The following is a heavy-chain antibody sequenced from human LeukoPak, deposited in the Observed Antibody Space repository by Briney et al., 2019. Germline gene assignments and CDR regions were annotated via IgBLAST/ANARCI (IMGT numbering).Heavy chain of an antibody. V-gene: IGHV4-4*07. Sequence: SETPSLTCSVSGDSISTYYLSWIRQPAGKGLEWIGRIYGGGNTNYNPSLKSRLTLSMDTSKNQFSLKLRSVTAAGTAVYYCARDRGLYGEVLFDPWGQGTLVTVSS. J-gene: IGHJ5*02. CDR1: GDSISTYY. CDR2: IYGGGNT. CDR3: ARDRGLYGEVLFDP. D-gene: IGHD3-10*01.